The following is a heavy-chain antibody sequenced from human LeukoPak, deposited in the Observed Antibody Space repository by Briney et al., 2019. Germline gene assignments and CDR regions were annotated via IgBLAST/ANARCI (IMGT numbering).Heavy chain of an antibody. CDR3: GRQIYDDSYYFDY. CDR2: ISGGGGST. D-gene: IGHD4-17*01. J-gene: IGHJ4*02. V-gene: IGHV3-23*01. CDR1: GFTFSNYW. Sequence: GSLRLSCAASGFTFSNYWMHWARQAPGKGLEWVSSISGGGGSTFYADSVKGRFTISRDNSKSTLFLQMNSLRAEDTAVYYCGRQIYDDSYYFDYWGQGSLVTVSS.